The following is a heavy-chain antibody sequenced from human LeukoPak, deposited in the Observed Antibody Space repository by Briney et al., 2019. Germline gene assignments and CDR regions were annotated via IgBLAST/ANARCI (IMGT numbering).Heavy chain of an antibody. J-gene: IGHJ3*02. V-gene: IGHV4-38-2*02. CDR3: ARRLDSGWYSLTFNI. CDR1: GYSISNGYY. CDR2: MSYSGST. Sequence: SETLSLTCTVSGYSISNGYYWGWIRQPPGKGLEWIGYMSYSGSTNYNPSLKSRVTISVDTSKNQFSLKLSSVTAADTAVYYCARRLDSGWYSLTFNIWGQGTMVTVSS. D-gene: IGHD6-19*01.